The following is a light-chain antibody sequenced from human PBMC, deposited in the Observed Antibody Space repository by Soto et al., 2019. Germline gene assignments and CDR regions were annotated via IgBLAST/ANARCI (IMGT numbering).Light chain of an antibody. CDR1: KLGDKY. CDR3: QAWDSSSVV. Sequence: YELTQPPSVSVSPGQTANITCSGEKLGDKYACWYQQKPGQSPVLVIYQDTKRPSGIPERFSGSNSGNTATLTISGTQAMDEADYYCQAWDSSSVVFGGGTKLTVL. CDR2: QDT. J-gene: IGLJ2*01. V-gene: IGLV3-1*01.